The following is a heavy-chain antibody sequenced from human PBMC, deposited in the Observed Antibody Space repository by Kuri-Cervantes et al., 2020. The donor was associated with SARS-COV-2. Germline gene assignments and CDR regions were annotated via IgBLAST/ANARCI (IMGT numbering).Heavy chain of an antibody. V-gene: IGHV3-21*01. Sequence: GESLKISCAASGFTFSSYSMNWVRQAPGKGLEWVSSISSSSSYIYYADSVKGRFTISRDNAKNSLYLQMNSLRAEDTAVYYCAKDLIAAAGNDYFYMDVWGTGTTVTVSS. J-gene: IGHJ6*03. CDR3: AKDLIAAAGNDYFYMDV. CDR2: ISSSSSYI. CDR1: GFTFSSYS. D-gene: IGHD6-13*01.